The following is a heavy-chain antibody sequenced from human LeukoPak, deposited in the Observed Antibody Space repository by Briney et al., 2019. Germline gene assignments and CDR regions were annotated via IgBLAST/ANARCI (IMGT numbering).Heavy chain of an antibody. CDR3: ARGPRDYRQYNWFDP. J-gene: IGHJ5*02. CDR2: INAGNGNT. V-gene: IGHV1-3*01. D-gene: IGHD4-17*01. Sequence: ASVKVSCKASGYTFTSYAMHWARQAPGQRLEWMGWINAGNGNTKYSQKFQGRVTITRDTSASTAYMELSSLRSEDTAVYYCARGPRDYRQYNWFDPWGQGTLVTVSS. CDR1: GYTFTSYA.